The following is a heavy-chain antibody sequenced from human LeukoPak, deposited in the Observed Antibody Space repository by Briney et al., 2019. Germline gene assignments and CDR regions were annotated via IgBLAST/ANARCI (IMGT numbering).Heavy chain of an antibody. D-gene: IGHD6-19*01. V-gene: IGHV3-23*01. CDR1: GFTFSSYA. CDR3: AKVSDSGWYHDY. CDR2: ISGSGGST. J-gene: IGHJ4*02. Sequence: GGSLRPSCAASGFTFSSYAMSWVRQAPGKGLEWVSAISGSGGSTYYADSVKGRFTISRDNSKNTLYLQMNSLRAEDTAVYYCAKVSDSGWYHDYWGQGTLVTVSS.